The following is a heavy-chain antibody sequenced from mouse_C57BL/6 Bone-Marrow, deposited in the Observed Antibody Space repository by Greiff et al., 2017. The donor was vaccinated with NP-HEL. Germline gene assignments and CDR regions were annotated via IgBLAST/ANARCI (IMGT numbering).Heavy chain of an antibody. CDR3: ARHGSSEYWYFDV. J-gene: IGHJ1*03. V-gene: IGHV1-64*01. D-gene: IGHD1-1*01. Sequence: QVQLQQPGAELVKPGASVKLSCKASGYTFTSYWMHWVKQRPGQGLEWIGMIHPNSGSTNYNEKFKSKATLTVDKSSSTAYMQISILTSEDSAVDYCARHGSSEYWYFDVWGTGTTVTVSS. CDR2: IHPNSGST. CDR1: GYTFTSYW.